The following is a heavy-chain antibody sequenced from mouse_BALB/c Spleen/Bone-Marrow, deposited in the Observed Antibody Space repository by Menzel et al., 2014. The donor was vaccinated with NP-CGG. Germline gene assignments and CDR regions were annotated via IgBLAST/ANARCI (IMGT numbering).Heavy chain of an antibody. CDR3: ARQILRGFAY. Sequence: EVKLQESGGGLVKPGGSLKLSCAASGFAFSSYDMSWVRQTPEKRLEWVAYISSGGGSTYYSDTVKGRFTNSRDNAKNTLYLQMSSLKSEDTAMYYCARQILRGFAYWGQGTLVTVSA. V-gene: IGHV5-12-1*01. J-gene: IGHJ3*01. D-gene: IGHD1-1*01. CDR1: GFAFSSYD. CDR2: ISSGGGST.